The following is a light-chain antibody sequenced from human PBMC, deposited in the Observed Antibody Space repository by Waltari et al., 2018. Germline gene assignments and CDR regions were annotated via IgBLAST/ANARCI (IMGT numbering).Light chain of an antibody. J-gene: IGKJ2*01. V-gene: IGKV2-30*02. Sequence: DVVMTQSPLSLPVTLGQPASISCTSSQSLVHSDGNTYLIWFQQRPGQSPRRLIYKVSNRDSGVPDRFSGSGSGTDFTLKISWAEAEDVGVYYCMQGTHWPYTFGQGTKLDIK. CDR1: QSLVHSDGNTY. CDR2: KVS. CDR3: MQGTHWPYT.